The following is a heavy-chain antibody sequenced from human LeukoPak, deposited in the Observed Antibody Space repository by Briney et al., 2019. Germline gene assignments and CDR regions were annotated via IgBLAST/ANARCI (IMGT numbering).Heavy chain of an antibody. Sequence: PSETLSLTCAVYNGSLSGYYWSWIRQSPGKGLEWIAEINQSGDTAYNPSLKSRVTISVDTSQNQFSLRLSSVTAADTAVYYCARGLGYYGSGTYNNSVWRKTRHYEFSQQWGQGTLVTVSP. D-gene: IGHD3-10*01. CDR2: INQSGDT. V-gene: IGHV4-34*01. CDR1: NGSLSGYY. J-gene: IGHJ1*01. CDR3: ARGLGYYGSGTYNNSVWRKTRHYEFSQQ.